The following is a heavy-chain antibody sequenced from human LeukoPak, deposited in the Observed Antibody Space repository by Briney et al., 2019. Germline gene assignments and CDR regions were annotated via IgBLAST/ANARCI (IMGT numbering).Heavy chain of an antibody. Sequence: GGSLRLSCAASGFTFSRYAMSWVRQAPGKGLEWVSAISGSGGSTYYADSVKGRFTISRDNSKNTLYLQMNSLRAEDTAVYYCAKVGSSGSTVTPFDYWGQGTLVTVSS. J-gene: IGHJ4*02. V-gene: IGHV3-23*01. CDR1: GFTFSRYA. CDR3: AKVGSSGSTVTPFDY. CDR2: ISGSGGST. D-gene: IGHD6-19*01.